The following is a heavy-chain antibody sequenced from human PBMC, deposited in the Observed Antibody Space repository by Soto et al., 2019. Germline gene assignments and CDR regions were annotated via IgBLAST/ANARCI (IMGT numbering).Heavy chain of an antibody. CDR3: VHRAHPVDGDYVFEY. V-gene: IGHV2-5*01. J-gene: IGHJ4*02. D-gene: IGHD4-17*01. Sequence: QITLKESGPTLVKPTQTLPMTCTFSGFSLTTDGLGVGWIRQPPGKAPEWLALIFWNGDRSYSPSLRSRVTVASDTSNNQVILTMTNVDPVDTATYYCVHRAHPVDGDYVFEYWGPGVLVTVSS. CDR1: GFSLTTDGLG. CDR2: IFWNGDR.